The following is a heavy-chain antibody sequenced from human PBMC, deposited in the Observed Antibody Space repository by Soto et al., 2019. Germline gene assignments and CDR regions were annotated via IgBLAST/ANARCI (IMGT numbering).Heavy chain of an antibody. Sequence: QITLKESGPALVNPTQTLTLTCTFSGFSLATTGVGVGWIRQPPGKVLECLALIYWDDDKRYNTSLRSRLTITTDISKNQVVLSMTNTDPVDTATYYCAHRRGGHNWYDGDFDYWGQRTLITVSS. CDR3: AHRRGGHNWYDGDFDY. CDR2: IYWDDDK. D-gene: IGHD1-1*01. V-gene: IGHV2-5*02. CDR1: GFSLATTGVG. J-gene: IGHJ4*02.